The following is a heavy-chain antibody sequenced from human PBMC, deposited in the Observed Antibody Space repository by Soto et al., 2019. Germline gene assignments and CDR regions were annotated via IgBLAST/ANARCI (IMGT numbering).Heavy chain of an antibody. CDR1: GYSLTGYY. V-gene: IGHV1-2*04. CDR2: INPNSGGT. CDR3: ARGIAVAGTGVWFGP. Sequence: GESGRVGKKASGYSLTGYYMYWVRQAPGQGLEWMGWINPNSGGTNYAQKFQGWVTMTRDTSISTAYMELSRLRSDDTAVYYCARGIAVAGTGVWFGPWRPVSVVMVSS. J-gene: IGHJ5*02. D-gene: IGHD6-19*01.